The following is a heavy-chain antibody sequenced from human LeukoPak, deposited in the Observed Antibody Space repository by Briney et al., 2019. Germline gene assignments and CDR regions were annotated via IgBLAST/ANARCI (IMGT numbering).Heavy chain of an antibody. Sequence: SETLSLTCTVSGGSISSYYWSWIRQPAGKGLEWIGRIYTSGSTNYNPSLKSRVTMSVDTSKNQFSLKLSSVTAADTAVYYCARDGRKDPYYYYGMDVWGQGTTVTVSS. D-gene: IGHD1-26*01. V-gene: IGHV4-4*07. CDR3: ARDGRKDPYYYYGMDV. J-gene: IGHJ6*02. CDR1: GGSISSYY. CDR2: IYTSGST.